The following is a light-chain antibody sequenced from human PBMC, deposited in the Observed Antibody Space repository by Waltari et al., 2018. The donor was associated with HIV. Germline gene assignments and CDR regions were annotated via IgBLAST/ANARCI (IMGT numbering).Light chain of an antibody. Sequence: ILLTQSPATLSVSPGARSTLPCTASQSVFNNLAWYQQRPGQAPRLLIYGASTRITTVPDRFSGSGSGTEFTLTINNLQSEDLGLYYCQQYNDWLEPTFGGGTKVEV. CDR2: GAS. V-gene: IGKV3-15*01. CDR1: QSVFNN. J-gene: IGKJ4*01. CDR3: QQYNDWLEPT.